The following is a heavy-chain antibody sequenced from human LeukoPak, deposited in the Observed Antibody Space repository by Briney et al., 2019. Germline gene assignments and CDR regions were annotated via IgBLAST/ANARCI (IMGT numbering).Heavy chain of an antibody. CDR2: IYSGGST. CDR3: ARATYYYDTSGYYY. V-gene: IGHV3-53*01. CDR1: GFTVSSSH. D-gene: IGHD3-22*01. J-gene: IGHJ4*02. Sequence: PGGSLRLSCAASGFTVSSSHMSWVRQAPGKGLEWVSVIYSGGSTYYADSVKGRFTISRDNSKNTLYLQMNSLRAEDTAVYYCARATYYYDTSGYYYWGQGTLVTVSS.